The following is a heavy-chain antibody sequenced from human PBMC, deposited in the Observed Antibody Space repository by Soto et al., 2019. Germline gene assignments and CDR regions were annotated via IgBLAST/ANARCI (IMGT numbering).Heavy chain of an antibody. Sequence: VQLVESGGGVVQPGRSLRLSCAASGFTFSSYGMHWVRQAPGKGLEWVAVISYDGSNKYYADSVKGRFTISRDNSKNTLYLQMNSLRAEDTAVYYCAKDLRDMVRGVIKGYYYYGMDVWGQGTTVTVSS. J-gene: IGHJ6*02. CDR3: AKDLRDMVRGVIKGYYYYGMDV. D-gene: IGHD3-10*01. V-gene: IGHV3-30*18. CDR1: GFTFSSYG. CDR2: ISYDGSNK.